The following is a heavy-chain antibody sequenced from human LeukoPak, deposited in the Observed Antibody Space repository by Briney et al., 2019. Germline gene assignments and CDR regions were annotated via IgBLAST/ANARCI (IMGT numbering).Heavy chain of an antibody. V-gene: IGHV4-59*08. CDR2: IYYSGST. CDR3: ASSPLKGNRFDP. CDR1: GGSISSYY. Sequence: SETLSLTCTVSGGSISSYYWSWIRQPPGKGPEWIGYIYYSGSTNYNPSLKSRVTISVDTSKNQFSLKLSSVTAADTAVYYCASSPLKGNRFDPWGQGTLVTVSS. J-gene: IGHJ5*02.